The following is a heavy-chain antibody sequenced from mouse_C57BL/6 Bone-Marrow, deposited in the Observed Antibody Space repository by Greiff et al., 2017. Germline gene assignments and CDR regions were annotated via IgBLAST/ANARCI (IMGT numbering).Heavy chain of an antibody. V-gene: IGHV7-1*01. CDR1: GFTFSDFY. Sequence: EVHLVESGGGLVQSGRSLRLSCATSGFTFSDFYMEWVRQAPGKGLEWIAASRNKANDYTTEYSASVKGRFIVSRDTSQSILYLQNNALRAEDTAIYYCARGDGYCAMDYWGQGTSVTVSS. J-gene: IGHJ4*01. CDR3: ARGDGYCAMDY. CDR2: SRNKANDYTT.